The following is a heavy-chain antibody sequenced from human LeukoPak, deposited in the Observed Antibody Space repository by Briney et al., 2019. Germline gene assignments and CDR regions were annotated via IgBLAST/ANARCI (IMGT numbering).Heavy chain of an antibody. Sequence: GASVKVSCKASGYTFTSYDINWVRQATGQGLEWMGWMNPNSGNTGYAQKFQGRVTITRNTSISTAYMELSSLRSEDTAVYYCARGSSSSWYRYYYYYMDVWGKGTTVTVSS. D-gene: IGHD6-13*01. J-gene: IGHJ6*03. CDR2: MNPNSGNT. V-gene: IGHV1-8*03. CDR1: GYTFTSYD. CDR3: ARGSSSSWYRYYYYYMDV.